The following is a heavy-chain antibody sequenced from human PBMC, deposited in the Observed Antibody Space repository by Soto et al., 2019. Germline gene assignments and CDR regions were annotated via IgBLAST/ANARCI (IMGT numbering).Heavy chain of an antibody. CDR1: GVSISSPHHN. CDR3: ARAPLGYYDSSGYHANYFDY. Sequence: SETLSLTCTVSGVSISSPHHNWSWIRQYPGKGLEWIGYIYYSGSTYYNPSLKSRVTISVDTSKNQFSLKLSSVTAADTAVYYCARAPLGYYDSSGYHANYFDYWGQRTLVTVSS. V-gene: IGHV4-31*03. D-gene: IGHD3-22*01. J-gene: IGHJ4*02. CDR2: IYYSGST.